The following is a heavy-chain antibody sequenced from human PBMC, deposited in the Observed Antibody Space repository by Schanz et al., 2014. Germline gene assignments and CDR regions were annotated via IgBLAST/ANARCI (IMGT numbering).Heavy chain of an antibody. CDR2: VYYSGST. D-gene: IGHD1-1*01. Sequence: QVQLQESGPGLMRPSETLSLTCTVAGASTRGYYWTWIRRTPQHGLQWIGYVYYSGSTSYNPSLESGVSISLDTSKNQFFLRLPSVTAADTGVDYCARDRGTGERYFDHWGQGILVTVSS. CDR3: ARDRGTGERYFDH. J-gene: IGHJ4*02. CDR1: GASTRGYY. V-gene: IGHV4-59*01.